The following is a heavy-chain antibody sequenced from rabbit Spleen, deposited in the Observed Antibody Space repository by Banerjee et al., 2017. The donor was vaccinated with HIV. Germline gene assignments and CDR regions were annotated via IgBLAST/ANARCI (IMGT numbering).Heavy chain of an antibody. CDR3: ARCPPGTNYGMDL. CDR1: GFSFSGSYY. Sequence: QEQLEESGGRLVTPGGSLTLTCTVSGFSFSGSYYMCWVRQGPGKGLEWIACIYGASSGSTYYASWAKGRFSISKTSSTTVALQMTSLTAADTATYFCARCPPGTNYGMDLWGPGTLVTVS. J-gene: IGHJ6*01. V-gene: IGHV1S45*01. D-gene: IGHD3-1*01. CDR2: IYGASSGST.